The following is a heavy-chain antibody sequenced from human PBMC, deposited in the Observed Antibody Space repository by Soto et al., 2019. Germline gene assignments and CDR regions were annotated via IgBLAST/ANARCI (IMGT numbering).Heavy chain of an antibody. CDR1: GGTFSSYA. V-gene: IGHV1-69*13. Sequence: GASVKVSCKASGGTFSSYAISWVRQAPGQGLEWMGGIIPIFGTANYAQKFQGRVTITADESTSTAYMELSSLRSEDTAVYYCARDPTFSGSDYGGAWFDPWGQGTLVTVSS. CDR3: ARDPTFSGSDYGGAWFDP. D-gene: IGHD1-26*01. CDR2: IIPIFGTA. J-gene: IGHJ5*02.